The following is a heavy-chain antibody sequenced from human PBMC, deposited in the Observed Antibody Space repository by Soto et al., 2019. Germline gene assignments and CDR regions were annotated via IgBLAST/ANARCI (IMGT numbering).Heavy chain of an antibody. J-gene: IGHJ6*03. CDR3: ARDYYTYYYYYMDV. CDR1: GFTVSSNY. D-gene: IGHD1-26*01. Sequence: EVQLVESGGGLVQPGVSLRLSCAASGFTVSSNYMSWVRQAPGKGLEWVSVIYSGGSTYYADSVKGRFTISRDNSKNTLYLQMNSLRAEDTAVYYCARDYYTYYYYYMDVWGEGTTVRVSS. V-gene: IGHV3-66*01. CDR2: IYSGGST.